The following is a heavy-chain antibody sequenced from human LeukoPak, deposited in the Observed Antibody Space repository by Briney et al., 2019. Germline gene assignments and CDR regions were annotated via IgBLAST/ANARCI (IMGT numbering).Heavy chain of an antibody. D-gene: IGHD6-6*01. CDR2: IIPVYGTA. CDR1: GGTFTNYA. CDR3: ARANKAAQYGPFDY. Sequence: SVSVSCKASGGTFTNYAISWVRQAPGQGLEWMGGIIPVYGTASYAQNFQGKVTITTDESTSTSYLELSSLRSEDTAVYYCARANKAAQYGPFDYWGQGTLVTISS. V-gene: IGHV1-69*05. J-gene: IGHJ4*02.